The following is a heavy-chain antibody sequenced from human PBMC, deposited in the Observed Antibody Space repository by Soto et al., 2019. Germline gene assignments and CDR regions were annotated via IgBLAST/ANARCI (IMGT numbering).Heavy chain of an antibody. D-gene: IGHD3-3*01. J-gene: IGHJ6*02. Sequence: PSETLSLTCGVYGGSFSGYYWSWIRQPPGKGLEWIGEINHSGSTNYNPSLKSRVTISVDTSKNQFSLELASVTAADTAVYYCARSQSLYRFFAPMDVWGQGTTVTVFS. V-gene: IGHV4-34*01. CDR2: INHSGST. CDR3: ARSQSLYRFFAPMDV. CDR1: GGSFSGYY.